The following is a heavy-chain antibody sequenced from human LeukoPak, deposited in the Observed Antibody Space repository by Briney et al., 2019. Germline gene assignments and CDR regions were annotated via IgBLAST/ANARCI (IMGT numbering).Heavy chain of an antibody. D-gene: IGHD3-3*01. CDR3: ARDPYYDFWSAYKGAYYFDY. V-gene: IGHV1-18*01. CDR1: GYTFTSYG. CDR2: ISAYNGNT. J-gene: IGHJ4*02. Sequence: ASVKVSCKASGYTFTSYGISWVRQAPGQGLEWMGWISAYNGNTNYAQKLQGRVTMTTDTSTSTAYMELRSLKSDDTAVYYCARDPYYDFWSAYKGAYYFDYWGQGTLVTVSS.